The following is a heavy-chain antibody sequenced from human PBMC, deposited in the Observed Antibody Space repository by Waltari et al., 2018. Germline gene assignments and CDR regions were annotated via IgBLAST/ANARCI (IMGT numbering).Heavy chain of an antibody. CDR1: DFTFSNYA. V-gene: IGHV3-23*01. CDR2: ISGSGDRT. CDR3: ANSTLKGYY. Sequence: EVQLLESGGGLAQPGGSLRLSCAAFDFTFSNYAMGWVRQAPGKGLEWISVISGSGDRTYYADSVTGRFTISRDNSKNTLYLQMNSLRAEDTAVYYCANSTLKGYYWGQGTLVTVSS. J-gene: IGHJ4*02.